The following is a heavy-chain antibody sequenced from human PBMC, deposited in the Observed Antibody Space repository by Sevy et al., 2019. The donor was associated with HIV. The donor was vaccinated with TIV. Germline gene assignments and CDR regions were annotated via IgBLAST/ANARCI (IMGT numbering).Heavy chain of an antibody. Sequence: GGSLRLSCAASGFTVSSNYMSWVRQAPGKGLEWVSVIYSGGSTYYADSVKGRFTISRATSKNTLYLQMNSLRAEDTAVYYCASGGDDYGDYYYYGMDVWGQGTTVTVSS. V-gene: IGHV3-53*01. D-gene: IGHD4-17*01. J-gene: IGHJ6*02. CDR1: GFTVSSNY. CDR2: IYSGGST. CDR3: ASGGDDYGDYYYYGMDV.